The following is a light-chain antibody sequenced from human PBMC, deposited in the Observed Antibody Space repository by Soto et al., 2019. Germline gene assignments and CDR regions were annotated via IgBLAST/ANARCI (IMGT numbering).Light chain of an antibody. Sequence: DIQLTQSPSFLSASVGDRVTITCRASQGISSYLAWYQQKPGKAPKLLIYAASTLQSGVPSRFSGSGSGTEFTLTISSLQPEDFATYYCQQLNSYPGTFCPGTKADIK. CDR1: QGISSY. CDR2: AAS. CDR3: QQLNSYPGT. J-gene: IGKJ3*01. V-gene: IGKV1-9*01.